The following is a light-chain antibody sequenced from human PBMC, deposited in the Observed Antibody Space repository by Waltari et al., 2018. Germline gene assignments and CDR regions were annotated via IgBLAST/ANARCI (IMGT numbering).Light chain of an antibody. Sequence: EIELTQSRGTLALSPGERATLSCRASNSVSRWLAWYQQKPGQPPRLFIAGASSRATGIPDRFSASGSGIDFSLTLSRLETEVFPVYYFHNSGILPAPFG. CDR3: HNSGILPAP. CDR2: GAS. V-gene: IGKV3-20*01. J-gene: IGKJ2*01. CDR1: NSVSRW.